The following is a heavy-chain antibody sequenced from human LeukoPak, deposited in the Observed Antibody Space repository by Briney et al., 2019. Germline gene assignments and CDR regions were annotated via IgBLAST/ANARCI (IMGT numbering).Heavy chain of an antibody. CDR1: GFNFDDYV. Sequence: GGSLRLSCAASGFNFDDYVMNWVRQAPGKGLEWVSGINWNGGSRGYADSVKGRFTISRDNAKNSLYLQMSSLRAEDTALYYCARSRHSYDSTGFPHYWGQGTLVTVSS. J-gene: IGHJ4*02. CDR2: INWNGGSR. CDR3: ARSRHSYDSTGFPHY. D-gene: IGHD3-22*01. V-gene: IGHV3-20*04.